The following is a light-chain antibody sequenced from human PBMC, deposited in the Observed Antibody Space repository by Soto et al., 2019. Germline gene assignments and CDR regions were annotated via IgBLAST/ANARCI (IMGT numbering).Light chain of an antibody. J-gene: IGLJ3*02. CDR2: SNN. CDR1: SSNIGSNT. CDR3: AAWDDSLNGHV. Sequence: QSVLTQPPSASGTPGQRVTISCSGSSSNIGSNTVNWYQQLPGTAPKLLIYSNNQRPSGVPDRFSASKSGTSASLAISGLQSEDEADYYCAAWDDSLNGHVFGGGTKVTVL. V-gene: IGLV1-44*01.